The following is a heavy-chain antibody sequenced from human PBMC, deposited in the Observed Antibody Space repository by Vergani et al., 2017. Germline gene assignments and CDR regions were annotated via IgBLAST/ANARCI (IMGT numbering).Heavy chain of an antibody. CDR1: GFTFSTYA. Sequence: EVQLLESGGSLKQPGGSVRLSCAASGFTFSTYAMHWVRQAPGTGLDWVSALTGGGGSTYYADSFKGRFIISRDNSRDTLYLQMNSLRPEDTSTYYCVKDAGSYENFFDSWGQGTLVTVSS. CDR3: VKDAGSYENFFDS. CDR2: LTGGGGST. V-gene: IGHV3-23*01. J-gene: IGHJ4*02. D-gene: IGHD1-26*01.